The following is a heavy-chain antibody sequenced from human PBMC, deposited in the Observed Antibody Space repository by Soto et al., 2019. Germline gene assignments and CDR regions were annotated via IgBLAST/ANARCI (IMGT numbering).Heavy chain of an antibody. Sequence: PGGSLRLSCAASGLTVSSNYMSWVRQAPGKGLEWVSVIYSGGSTYYADSVKGRFTISRDNSRNTLYLEMNFLRAEDTAVYYCAREGYHDTSGLDVWGQGTTVTVSS. J-gene: IGHJ6*02. D-gene: IGHD3-22*01. V-gene: IGHV3-53*01. CDR3: AREGYHDTSGLDV. CDR2: IYSGGST. CDR1: GLTVSSNY.